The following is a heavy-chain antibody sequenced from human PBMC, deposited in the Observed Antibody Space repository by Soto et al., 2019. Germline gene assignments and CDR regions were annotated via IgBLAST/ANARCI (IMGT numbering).Heavy chain of an antibody. CDR3: ARHATYSDNSGSYNYWYLDL. D-gene: IGHD3-22*01. CDR2: IYYSGTT. J-gene: IGHJ2*01. CDR1: GGSISSRSHY. V-gene: IGHV4-39*01. Sequence: QVQLYESGPRLVKPSETLSLTCTVAGGSISSRSHYWGWIRQPPGKGLEWIGSIYYSGTTYYNPSLKRRVTIAVDTSKNQISLKLTSVTAADMAVFYCARHATYSDNSGSYNYWYLDLWGCGTLVTVSA.